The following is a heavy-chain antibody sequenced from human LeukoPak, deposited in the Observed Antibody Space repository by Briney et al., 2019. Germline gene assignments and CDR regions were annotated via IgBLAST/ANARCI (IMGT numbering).Heavy chain of an antibody. V-gene: IGHV2-70*01. CDR1: GFSLSTNGMC. CDR2: IDWDDDK. CDR3: ARRYCSGGSCYSEYDYFDY. J-gene: IGHJ4*02. D-gene: IGHD2-15*01. Sequence: ESGPTLVNPTQTLTLTCTFSGFSLSTNGMCVSWIRQPPGKALEWLALIDWDDDKYYSASLKTRLTISRDTSKNQVVLTMTNMDPVDTARYYCARRYCSGGSCYSEYDYFDYWGQGTLVTVSS.